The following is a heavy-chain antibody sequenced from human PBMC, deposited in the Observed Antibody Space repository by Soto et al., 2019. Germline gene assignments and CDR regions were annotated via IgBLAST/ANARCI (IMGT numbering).Heavy chain of an antibody. D-gene: IGHD3-22*01. CDR2: FYWNDDK. V-gene: IGHV2-5*01. J-gene: IGHJ4*02. CDR3: AHSSYYDSSGYYRPQTFDY. Sequence: SGPTLVNPTQTLTLTCTFSGFSLSTSGVGVGWIRQPPGKALEWLALFYWNDDKRYSPSLKSRLTITKDTSKNQVFLTMTNMDPVDTATFFCAHSSYYDSSGYYRPQTFDYWGQGTLVTVSS. CDR1: GFSLSTSGVG.